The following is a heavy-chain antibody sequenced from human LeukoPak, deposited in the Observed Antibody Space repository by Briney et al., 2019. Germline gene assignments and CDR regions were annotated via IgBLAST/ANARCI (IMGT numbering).Heavy chain of an antibody. V-gene: IGHV3-7*05. Sequence: GGSLRLSCAASGFTFSNSWMTWVRQAPGKGLEWVANIREDGGEKYYVDSVKGRFTISRDNAKNSLYLQMNSLRAEDTAVYYCARRGSSWTGAFDIWGQGTMVTVSS. D-gene: IGHD6-13*01. J-gene: IGHJ3*02. CDR3: ARRGSSWTGAFDI. CDR1: GFTFSNSW. CDR2: IREDGGEK.